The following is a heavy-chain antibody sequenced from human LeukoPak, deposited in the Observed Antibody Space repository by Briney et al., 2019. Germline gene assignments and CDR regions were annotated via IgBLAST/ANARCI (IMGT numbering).Heavy chain of an antibody. J-gene: IGHJ4*02. Sequence: GRSLRLSCAASGFTLSDHWMNWVRHATRQGRDWVSSISSSSSYIHYADSVKGRFTISRDNANNSLYLRMNSLRAEDTAVYYCARDITGTTVGYWGQGTLVTVSS. CDR3: ARDITGTTVGY. CDR2: ISSSSSYI. D-gene: IGHD1-7*01. V-gene: IGHV3-21*01. CDR1: GFTLSDHW.